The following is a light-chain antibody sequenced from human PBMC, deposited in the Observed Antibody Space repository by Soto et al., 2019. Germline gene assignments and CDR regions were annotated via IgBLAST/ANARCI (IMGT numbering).Light chain of an antibody. CDR2: AAS. CDR3: QQSYSSPLT. V-gene: IGKV1-39*01. J-gene: IGKJ4*01. Sequence: DIQMTQSPSSLSASVGDRVTITCRASPSISYYLNWYQQKPGKAPKLLMYAASSLQSGVPSRFSGSGSGTDFTLTISSLQPEDFATFYCQQSYSSPLTFGGGTKVEIK. CDR1: PSISYY.